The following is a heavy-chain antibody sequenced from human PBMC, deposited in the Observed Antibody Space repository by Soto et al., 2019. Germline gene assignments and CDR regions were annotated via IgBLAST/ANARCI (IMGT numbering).Heavy chain of an antibody. V-gene: IGHV1-69*13. CDR3: ASKGVYSCDCRDYNWFAP. CDR1: GGTFSSYA. CDR2: IIPIFGTA. Sequence: GAAVKVSCKASGGTFSSYAISWVRQAPGQGLEWMGGIIPIFGTANYAQKFQGRVTITADESTSTAYMELSSLRSEDTAVYYCASKGVYSCDCRDYNWFAPWGQGTLV. J-gene: IGHJ5*02. D-gene: IGHD2-21*01.